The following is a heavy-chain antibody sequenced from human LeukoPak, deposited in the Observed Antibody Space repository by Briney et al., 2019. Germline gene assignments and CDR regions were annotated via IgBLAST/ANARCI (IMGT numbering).Heavy chain of an antibody. CDR1: GFTFSNYG. V-gene: IGHV3-48*03. CDR2: ISGSGSTI. D-gene: IGHD5-18*01. CDR3: ARVRSGYSHENYFDY. Sequence: GGSLRLSCAASGFTFSNYGMNWVRKAPGKGLEWVSYISGSGSTIYYADSVKGRFTISRDNAKDSLYLQMNSLRAEDTAVYYCARVRSGYSHENYFDYWGQGTLVTVSS. J-gene: IGHJ4*02.